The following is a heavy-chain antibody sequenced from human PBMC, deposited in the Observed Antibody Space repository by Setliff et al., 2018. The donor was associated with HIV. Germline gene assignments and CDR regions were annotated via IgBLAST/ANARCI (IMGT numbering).Heavy chain of an antibody. CDR3: ARSLPQRSYFDY. D-gene: IGHD1-26*01. CDR1: GYTVTRYS. J-gene: IGHJ4*02. CDR2: IDPSGGST. V-gene: IGHV1-46*01. Sequence: ASVKVSCKASGYTVTRYSMHWVRQAPGQGLEWMGIIDPSGGSTNYAQKFQGRVTMTRDTSITTAYMELSSLRSDDTAVYYCARSLPQRSYFDYWGQGTLVTVSS.